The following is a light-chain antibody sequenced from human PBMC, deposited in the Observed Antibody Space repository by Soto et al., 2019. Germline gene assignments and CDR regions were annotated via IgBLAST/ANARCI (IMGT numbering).Light chain of an antibody. J-gene: IGLJ7*01. CDR2: RDN. Sequence: QSVLTQPTSASGTPGQRVTISCSGSSSNIGSNFVYWYQQFPGTAPKLLIYRDNQRPSGVPDRFSGSKSGTSASLSISGLRSDDETDYYCAAWDDSLRGVLFGGGTQLTVL. CDR3: AAWDDSLRGVL. CDR1: SSNIGSNF. V-gene: IGLV1-47*01.